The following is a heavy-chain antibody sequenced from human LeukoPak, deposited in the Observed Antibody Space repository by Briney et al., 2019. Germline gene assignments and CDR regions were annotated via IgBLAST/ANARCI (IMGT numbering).Heavy chain of an antibody. V-gene: IGHV4-39*07. D-gene: IGHD2-21*02. Sequence: SETLSLTCSVSGGSISSTVYYWGGIRQPPGKGLEWIGSIYYSGSTYYNPSLKSRVTISVDTSKNQFSLKQSSVTAADTAVYYCARGSVVTYNDAFDVWGQGTMVTVSS. CDR3: ARGSVVTYNDAFDV. CDR2: IYYSGST. J-gene: IGHJ3*01. CDR1: GGSISSTVYY.